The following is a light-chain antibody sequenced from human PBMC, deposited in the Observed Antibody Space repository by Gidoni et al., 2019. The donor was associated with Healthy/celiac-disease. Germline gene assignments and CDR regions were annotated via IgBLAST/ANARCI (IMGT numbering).Light chain of an antibody. CDR1: QSVSSY. CDR2: DAS. Sequence: DIVLTQSPATLSLSLGERATLYCRASQSVSSYLAWYQQKPGQAPRLLIYDASNRATGIPARFSGSGSGTDFTLTISSLEPEDFAVYYCQQRSNWPPVTFXQXTRLEIK. V-gene: IGKV3-11*01. CDR3: QQRSNWPPVT. J-gene: IGKJ5*01.